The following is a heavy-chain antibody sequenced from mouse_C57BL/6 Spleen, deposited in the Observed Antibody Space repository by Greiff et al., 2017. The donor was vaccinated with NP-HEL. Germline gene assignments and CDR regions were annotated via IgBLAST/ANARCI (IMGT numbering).Heavy chain of an antibody. CDR2: ISYSGST. D-gene: IGHD2-3*01. V-gene: IGHV3-1*01. J-gene: IGHJ2*01. Sequence: EVQLVESGPGMVKPSQSLSLTCTVTGYSITSGYDWHWIRHFPGNKLEWMGYISYSGSTNYNPSLKSRISITHDTSKNHFFLKLNSVTTEDTATYYCAREGWGDFDYWGQGTTLTVSS. CDR1: GYSITSGYD. CDR3: AREGWGDFDY.